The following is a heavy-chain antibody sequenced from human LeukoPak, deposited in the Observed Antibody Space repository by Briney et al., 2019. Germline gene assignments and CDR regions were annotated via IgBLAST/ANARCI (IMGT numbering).Heavy chain of an antibody. J-gene: IGHJ4*02. CDR2: ISAYNGNT. CDR1: GYTFTSYG. V-gene: IGHV1-18*04. D-gene: IGHD3-9*01. CDR3: ARDLPLNYDILTGYLYFDY. Sequence: ASVKVSCKASGYTFTSYGISWVRQAPGQGLEWMGWISAYNGNTNYAQRLQGRVTMTTDTSTSTAYMELRSLRSGDTAVYYCARDLPLNYDILTGYLYFDYWGQGTLVTVSS.